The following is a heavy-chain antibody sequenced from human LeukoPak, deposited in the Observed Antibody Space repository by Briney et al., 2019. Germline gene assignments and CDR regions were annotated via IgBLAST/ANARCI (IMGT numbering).Heavy chain of an antibody. D-gene: IGHD1-26*01. J-gene: IGHJ3*02. CDR2: INPNSGGT. Sequence: ASVKISCKASGYTFTGYYMHWVRQAPGQGLEWMGWINPNSGGTNYAQKFKGRVTMTRDTSISTAYMELSRLRSDDTAVYYCARDRGGSYPDAFDIWGQGTMVAVSS. CDR3: ARDRGGSYPDAFDI. V-gene: IGHV1-2*02. CDR1: GYTFTGYY.